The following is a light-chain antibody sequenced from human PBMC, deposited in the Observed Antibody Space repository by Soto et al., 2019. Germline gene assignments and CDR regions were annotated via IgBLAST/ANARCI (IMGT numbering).Light chain of an antibody. CDR3: CSYAGSSYV. CDR1: SSEVERYNL. V-gene: IGLV2-23*01. CDR2: EGS. Sequence: QSVLTQPASVSGSPGRSITISCTGTSSEVERYNLVSWYQQHPVKATKLMNYEGSKRPSGVSNRFSGSKSGNTTTLFFSGLQAEEEADYYCCSYAGSSYVFGTGTKVTVL. J-gene: IGLJ1*01.